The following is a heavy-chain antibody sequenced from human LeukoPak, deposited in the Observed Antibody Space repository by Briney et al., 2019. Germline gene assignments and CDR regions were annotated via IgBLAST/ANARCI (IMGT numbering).Heavy chain of an antibody. V-gene: IGHV4-59*01. D-gene: IGHD1-14*01. CDR1: GGSISSYY. J-gene: IGHJ6*02. CDR2: IYYSGST. CDR3: ARGGRTSYGMDV. Sequence: KPSETLSLTCTVSGGSISSYYWSWIRQPPGKGLEWIGYIYYSGSTNYNPSLKSRVTISVDTSKNQFSLKLSSVTAADTAVYYCARGGRTSYGMDVWGQGTTVTVSS.